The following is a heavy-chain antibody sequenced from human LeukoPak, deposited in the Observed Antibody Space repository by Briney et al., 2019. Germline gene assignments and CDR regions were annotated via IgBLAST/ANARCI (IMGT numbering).Heavy chain of an antibody. J-gene: IGHJ3*02. V-gene: IGHV4-30-4*01. CDR2: IYYSGST. Sequence: SETLSLTCTVSGGSISSGDYYWSWIRQPPGKGLEWIGYIYYSGSTYYNPSLKSRVTISVDTSKNQFSLKLSSVTAADTAVYYCARDTVHDAPQLIFAPTMLEPAFDIWGQGTMVTVSS. CDR3: ARDTVHDAPQLIFAPTMLEPAFDI. D-gene: IGHD3/OR15-3a*01. CDR1: GGSISSGDYY.